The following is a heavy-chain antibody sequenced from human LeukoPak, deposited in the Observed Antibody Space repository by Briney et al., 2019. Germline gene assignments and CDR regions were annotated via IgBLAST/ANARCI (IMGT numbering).Heavy chain of an antibody. CDR3: ARVVYGSGSWLNYYYYMDV. V-gene: IGHV4-34*01. CDR2: INHGGTT. CDR1: GGSFSNYY. D-gene: IGHD3-10*01. J-gene: IGHJ6*03. Sequence: SETLSLTCAVYGGSFSNYYWSWIRQPPGKGLEWIGEINHGGTTKYNPSLKSRVTISVDTSKNQFSLKLSSVTAADTAVYYCARVVYGSGSWLNYYYYMDVWGKGTTVTVSS.